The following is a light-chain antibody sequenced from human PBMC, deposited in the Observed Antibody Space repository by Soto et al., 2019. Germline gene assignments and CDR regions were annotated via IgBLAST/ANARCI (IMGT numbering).Light chain of an antibody. J-gene: IGKJ5*01. CDR2: DAS. V-gene: IGKV1-5*01. CDR1: QSISSW. Sequence: DIQMTQSPSTLSASVGDRVTITCRASQSISSWLAWYQQKPGKAPRLLIYDASNLETGVPSRFSGSGSGTDFTVTISSLQPEDIATYYCQQYDSFPITFGQGTRLEIK. CDR3: QQYDSFPIT.